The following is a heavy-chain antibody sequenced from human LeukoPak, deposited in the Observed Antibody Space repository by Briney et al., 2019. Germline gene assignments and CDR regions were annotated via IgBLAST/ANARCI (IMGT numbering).Heavy chain of an antibody. CDR3: ARHLSGSYYYSCFDY. CDR1: GFTFSSYS. Sequence: GGSLRLSCAASGFTFSSYSMNWVRQAPGKGLEWVSSISSSSSYIYYADSVKGRFTISRDNAKNSLYLQMNSLRAEDTAVYYCARHLSGSYYYSCFDYWGQGTLVTVSS. J-gene: IGHJ4*02. CDR2: ISSSSSYI. D-gene: IGHD1-26*01. V-gene: IGHV3-21*01.